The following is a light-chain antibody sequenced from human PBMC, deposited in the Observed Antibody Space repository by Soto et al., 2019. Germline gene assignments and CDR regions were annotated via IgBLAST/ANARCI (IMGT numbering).Light chain of an antibody. Sequence: QSVLTQPPSASGAPGQRVTISCTGSSSNIGAGYDVHWYQRLPGTAPKLLIYGNSNRPSGVPDRFSGSKSGTSASLAITGLQAEDEADYYCQSYDSSLSGVVFGGGTKLTVL. CDR2: GNS. CDR1: SSNIGAGYD. V-gene: IGLV1-40*01. CDR3: QSYDSSLSGVV. J-gene: IGLJ2*01.